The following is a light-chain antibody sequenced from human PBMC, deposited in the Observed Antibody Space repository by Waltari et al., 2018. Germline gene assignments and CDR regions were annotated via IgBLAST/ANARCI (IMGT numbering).Light chain of an antibody. J-gene: IGLJ2*01. CDR2: SSI. Sequence: QSVLTQPPSASGTPGQRVTIFCSGSSSNIGVENVNWFQQFPGTAPKLLIYSSIQRPSGVPDRFSDSKSGTSASLAINGLQSDDEADYYCAAWDRSLRIVVFGGGTKLTVL. CDR1: SSNIGVEN. CDR3: AAWDRSLRIVV. V-gene: IGLV1-44*01.